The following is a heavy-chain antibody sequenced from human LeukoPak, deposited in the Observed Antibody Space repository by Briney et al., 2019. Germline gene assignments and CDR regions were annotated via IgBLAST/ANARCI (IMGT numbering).Heavy chain of an antibody. CDR2: IYYSGST. CDR3: ARGGYSYGLPY. Sequence: SETLSLTCTVSGGSIRSYYWSWIRQPPGKGLEWIGYIYYSGSTNYNPSLKSRVTISVDTSKNQFSLKLSSVTAADTAVYYCARGGYSYGLPYWGQGTLVTVSS. D-gene: IGHD5-18*01. CDR1: GGSIRSYY. J-gene: IGHJ4*02. V-gene: IGHV4-59*01.